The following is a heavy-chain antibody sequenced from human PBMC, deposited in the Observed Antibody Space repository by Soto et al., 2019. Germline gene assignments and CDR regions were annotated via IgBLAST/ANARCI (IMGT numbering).Heavy chain of an antibody. J-gene: IGHJ4*02. CDR2: IYYSGST. D-gene: IGHD3-3*01. CDR1: GGSISSGDYY. CDR3: ARVPGTIFGVVFFDY. V-gene: IGHV4-30-4*01. Sequence: QVQLQESGPGLVKPSQTLSLTCTVSGGSISSGDYYWSWIRQPPGKGLEWIGYIYYSGSTYYNPSLKSRVTISVDTSKNQFSLKLSSVTAADTAVYYCARVPGTIFGVVFFDYWGQGTLVTVSS.